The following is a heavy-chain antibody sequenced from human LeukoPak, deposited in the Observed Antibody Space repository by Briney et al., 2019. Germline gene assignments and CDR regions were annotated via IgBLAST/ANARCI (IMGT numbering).Heavy chain of an antibody. CDR3: ARDRGRDYYDSSGDAFDI. V-gene: IGHV1-2*02. Sequence: ASVTVSFTASGYTFTVYYMHWVRQAPGPGLEWMGWINPNSGGTNYAQKFQGRVTMTRDTSISTAYMELSRLRSDDTAVYYCARDRGRDYYDSSGDAFDIWGQGTMVTVSS. J-gene: IGHJ3*02. CDR2: INPNSGGT. CDR1: GYTFTVYY. D-gene: IGHD3-22*01.